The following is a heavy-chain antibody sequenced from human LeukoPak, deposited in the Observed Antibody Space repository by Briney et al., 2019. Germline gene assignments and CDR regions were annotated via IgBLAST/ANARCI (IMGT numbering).Heavy chain of an antibody. V-gene: IGHV3-64D*06. Sequence: GGSLRLSCSASGFTFSALPMHWVRQAPGKGLEYVSGSSSNGGSTYYADSAKGRFIISRDNSKSTLYLQMSSLRPEDTAVYYCVNQISGWVYWGQGTLVTVSS. J-gene: IGHJ4*02. D-gene: IGHD6-19*01. CDR2: SSSNGGST. CDR3: VNQISGWVY. CDR1: GFTFSALP.